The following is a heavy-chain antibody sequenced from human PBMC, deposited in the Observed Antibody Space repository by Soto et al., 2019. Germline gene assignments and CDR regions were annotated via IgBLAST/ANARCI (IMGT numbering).Heavy chain of an antibody. CDR3: AKGDIAAAGTVDY. CDR1: GFTFDDYA. CDR2: ISWNSGSI. Sequence: EVQLVESGGGLVQPGRSLRLSCAASGFTFDDYAMHWVRQAPGKGLEWVSGISWNSGSIGYADSVKGRFTISRDNXKNSLYLQMNSLRAEDTALYYCAKGDIAAAGTVDYWGQGTLVTVSS. D-gene: IGHD6-13*01. V-gene: IGHV3-9*01. J-gene: IGHJ4*02.